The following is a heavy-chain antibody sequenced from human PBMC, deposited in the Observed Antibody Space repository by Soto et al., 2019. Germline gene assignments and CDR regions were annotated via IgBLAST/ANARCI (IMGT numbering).Heavy chain of an antibody. CDR3: AKRGGSSCLDS. CDR2: ITSRGVNT. D-gene: IGHD6-13*01. V-gene: IGHV3-23*01. Sequence: EVQLLESGGGLVQPGGSLRLSCAASGFTFSSYAMSWVRQTPGKGLEWVSAITSRGVNTYYADSVKGRLTISRDNSKNTLYLQMDTLRVDDAAVYYCAKRGGSSCLDSWGQGSLFTVSS. J-gene: IGHJ4*02. CDR1: GFTFSSYA.